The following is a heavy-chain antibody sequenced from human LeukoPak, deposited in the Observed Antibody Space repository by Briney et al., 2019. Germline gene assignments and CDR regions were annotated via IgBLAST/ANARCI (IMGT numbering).Heavy chain of an antibody. D-gene: IGHD3-3*01. Sequence: PGGSLRLSCAASGFTFSSYAMSWVRQAPGKGLEWVSAISGSGGSTYYADSVKGRFTISRDNSKNTLYLQMNSLRAEDTAVYYCASWAGDFWSGYPYYYMDVWGKGTTVTVSS. CDR1: GFTFSSYA. J-gene: IGHJ6*03. V-gene: IGHV3-23*01. CDR2: ISGSGGST. CDR3: ASWAGDFWSGYPYYYMDV.